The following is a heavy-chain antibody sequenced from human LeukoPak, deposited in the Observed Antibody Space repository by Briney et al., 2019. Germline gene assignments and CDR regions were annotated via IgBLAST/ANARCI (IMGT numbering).Heavy chain of an antibody. D-gene: IGHD6-19*01. V-gene: IGHV4-34*01. Sequence: PSETLSLTCAVSGGSFSGYYWSWIRQPPGKGLEWIGEINHSGTTNYNPSLKSRVTISVDTSKNQFSLKLSSVTAADTAVYYCARSIGSSGWFDYWGQGTLVTVSS. CDR3: ARSIGSSGWFDY. CDR1: GGSFSGYY. CDR2: INHSGTT. J-gene: IGHJ4*02.